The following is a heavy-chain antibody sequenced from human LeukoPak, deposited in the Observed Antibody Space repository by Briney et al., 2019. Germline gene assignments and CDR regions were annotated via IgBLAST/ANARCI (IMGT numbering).Heavy chain of an antibody. V-gene: IGHV3-21*05. Sequence: GGSLRLSCAASGFTFTSYTMNWVRQAPGKGLEWISHISGSGNFIYYADSVKGRFTISRDNAKNSLYLQMNSLRAEDTAVYYCARDSSGYYGILDHWGQGTLVTVSS. CDR3: ARDSSGYYGILDH. J-gene: IGHJ4*02. CDR2: ISGSGNFI. D-gene: IGHD3-22*01. CDR1: GFTFTSYT.